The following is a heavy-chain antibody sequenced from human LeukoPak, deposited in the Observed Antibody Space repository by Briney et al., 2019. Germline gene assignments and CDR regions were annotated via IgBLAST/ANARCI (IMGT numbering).Heavy chain of an antibody. V-gene: IGHV4-39*01. J-gene: IGHJ4*02. Sequence: SETLSLACTVSGGSISSSSYYWGWIRQPPGKGLEWIGSIYYSGSTYYNPSLKSRVTISVDTSKNQFSLKLSSVAATDTAVYFCARLRFDFWSGYTHPYFDYWGQGTLVTVSS. CDR2: IYYSGST. CDR3: ARLRFDFWSGYTHPYFDY. CDR1: GGSISSSSYY. D-gene: IGHD3-3*01.